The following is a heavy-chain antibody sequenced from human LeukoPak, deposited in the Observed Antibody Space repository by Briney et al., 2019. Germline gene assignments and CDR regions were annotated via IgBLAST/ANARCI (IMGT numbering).Heavy chain of an antibody. D-gene: IGHD6-6*01. Sequence: ASVKVSCKASGYTFTGYYMHWVRQAPGLGLEWMGWINPNSGGTNYAQKFQGRVTMTRDTSISTAYMELSRLRSDDTAVYYCARGPYSSSSNYYYYYMDVWGKGTTVTVSS. CDR3: ARGPYSSSSNYYYYYMDV. V-gene: IGHV1-2*02. CDR1: GYTFTGYY. CDR2: INPNSGGT. J-gene: IGHJ6*03.